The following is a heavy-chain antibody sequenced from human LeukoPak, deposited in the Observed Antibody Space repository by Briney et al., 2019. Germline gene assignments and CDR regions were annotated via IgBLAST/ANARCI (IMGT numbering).Heavy chain of an antibody. CDR1: GVSITSSNYY. D-gene: IGHD3-3*01. CDR2: VYYYGST. Sequence: SETLSLTCTVSGVSITSSNYYWGWIRQPPGKGLEWIGSVYYYGSTYYNPSLKSRVTISVATSKKQSSLKLNSVTAADTAVYYCARLGFGVVQGYMDVWGKGTTVTVSS. V-gene: IGHV4-39*07. J-gene: IGHJ6*03. CDR3: ARLGFGVVQGYMDV.